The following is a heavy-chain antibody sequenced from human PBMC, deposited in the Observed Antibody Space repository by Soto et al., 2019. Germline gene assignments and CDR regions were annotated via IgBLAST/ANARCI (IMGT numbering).Heavy chain of an antibody. J-gene: IGHJ4*02. CDR2: ISGSGVST. CDR3: ARAAYGDEGLNQ. D-gene: IGHD3-16*01. Sequence: EVQLLESGGGLVQPGGSLRLSCAASGFTFTNYAMSWVRQAPGKGLEWVSTISGSGVSTYYADSVKGRFTFSRDNSKNTLYLQMNSLRAEDTARYYCARAAYGDEGLNQWGQGTLVTVSS. CDR1: GFTFTNYA. V-gene: IGHV3-23*01.